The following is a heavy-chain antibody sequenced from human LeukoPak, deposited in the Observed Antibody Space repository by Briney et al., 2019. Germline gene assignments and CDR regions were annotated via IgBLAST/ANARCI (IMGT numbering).Heavy chain of an antibody. J-gene: IGHJ5*02. D-gene: IGHD6-19*01. CDR2: ISAYNGNT. CDR3: ARRSSGWLGEWFGP. V-gene: IGHV1-18*01. Sequence: ASVKVSCKASGYTFTSYGISWVRQAPGQGLEWMGWISAYNGNTNYAQKLQGRVTMTTDTSTSTAYMELRSLRSDDTAVYYCARRSSGWLGEWFGPWGQGTLVTVSS. CDR1: GYTFTSYG.